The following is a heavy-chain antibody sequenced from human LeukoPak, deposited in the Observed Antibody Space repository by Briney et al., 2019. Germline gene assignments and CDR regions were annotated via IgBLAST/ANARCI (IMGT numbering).Heavy chain of an antibody. CDR2: INAGNGNT. V-gene: IGHV1-3*01. D-gene: IGHD5-18*01. CDR1: GYTFTNYA. CDR3: ARTTAMVTIFDY. Sequence: ASVKVSCKASGYTFTNYAMHWVRRAPGQRLEWMGWINAGNGNTKYSQKFQGRVTITRDTSASTAYMELSSLRSEDTAVYYCARTTAMVTIFDYWGQGTLVTVSS. J-gene: IGHJ4*02.